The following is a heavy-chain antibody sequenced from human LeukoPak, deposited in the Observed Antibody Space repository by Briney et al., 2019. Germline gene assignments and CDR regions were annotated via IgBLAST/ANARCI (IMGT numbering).Heavy chain of an antibody. Sequence: SETLSLTCTVSGDSIQNYYWNWIRQRPGKGLEWIGYISYGDGTNYSPSLKSRVTISGDPSKNQFSLEVNSVTAADTAIYYCARGYCSGGSCPLDYWGQGTLVTVSS. V-gene: IGHV4-59*01. J-gene: IGHJ4*02. CDR3: ARGYCSGGSCPLDY. CDR1: GDSIQNYY. CDR2: ISYGDGT. D-gene: IGHD2-15*01.